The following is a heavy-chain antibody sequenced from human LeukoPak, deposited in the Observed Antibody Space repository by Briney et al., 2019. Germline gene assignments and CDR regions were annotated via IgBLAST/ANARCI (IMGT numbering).Heavy chain of an antibody. CDR3: AREGAFPTYYGSGRGGYYFDY. CDR1: GGSFSGYY. Sequence: PSETLSLTCAVYGGSFSGYYWSWIRQPPGKGLEWLGEINHSGSTNYNPSLKSRVTISVDTSKNQFSLKLSSVTAADTAVYYCAREGAFPTYYGSGRGGYYFDYWGQGTLVTVSS. D-gene: IGHD3-10*01. J-gene: IGHJ4*02. V-gene: IGHV4-34*01. CDR2: INHSGST.